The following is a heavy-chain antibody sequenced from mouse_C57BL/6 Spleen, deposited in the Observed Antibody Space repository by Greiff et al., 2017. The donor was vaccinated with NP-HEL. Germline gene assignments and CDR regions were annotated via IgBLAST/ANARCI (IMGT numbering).Heavy chain of an antibody. J-gene: IGHJ2*01. Sequence: VKLVESGAELVRPGASVKLSCKASGYTFTDYYINWVKQRPGQGLEWIARIYPGSGNTYYNEKFKGKATLTAEKSSSTAYMQLSSLTSEDSAVYFCARSRTSYYFDYWGQGTTLTVSS. CDR3: ARSRTSYYFDY. V-gene: IGHV1-76*01. CDR2: IYPGSGNT. CDR1: GYTFTDYY.